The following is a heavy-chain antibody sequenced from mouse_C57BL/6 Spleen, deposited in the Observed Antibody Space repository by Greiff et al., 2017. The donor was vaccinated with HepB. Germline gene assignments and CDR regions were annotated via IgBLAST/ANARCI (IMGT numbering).Heavy chain of an antibody. V-gene: IGHV5-17*01. CDR1: GFTFSDYG. Sequence: EVKLMESGGGLVKPGGSLKLSCAASGFTFSDYGLHWVRQAPEKGLEWVAYISSGSSTIYYADTVKGRFTISRDNAKSTLFLQMTSLRSEDTAMYYCTRIYPSPYWGQGTLVTVSA. CDR3: TRIYPSPY. CDR2: ISSGSSTI. J-gene: IGHJ3*01. D-gene: IGHD2-3*01.